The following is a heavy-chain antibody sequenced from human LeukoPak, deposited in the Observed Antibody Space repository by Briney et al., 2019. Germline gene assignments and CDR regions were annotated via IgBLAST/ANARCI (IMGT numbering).Heavy chain of an antibody. V-gene: IGHV3-33*01. Sequence: GRSLRLSCAASGFTFSSYGMHWVRLAPGKGLEWVAVIWYDGSNKYYADSVKGRFTISRDNSKNTLYLQMNSLRAEDTAVYYCATSGSYYRFEYWRQGTLVTVSS. CDR1: GFTFSSYG. CDR2: IWYDGSNK. CDR3: ATSGSYYRFEY. J-gene: IGHJ4*02. D-gene: IGHD1-26*01.